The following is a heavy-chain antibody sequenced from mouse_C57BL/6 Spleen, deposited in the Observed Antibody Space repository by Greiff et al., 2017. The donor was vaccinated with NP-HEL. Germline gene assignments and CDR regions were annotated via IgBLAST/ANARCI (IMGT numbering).Heavy chain of an antibody. J-gene: IGHJ2*01. V-gene: IGHV1-74*01. CDR2: IHPSDSDT. D-gene: IGHD1-1*01. CDR3: AKGDYYGSLDY. Sequence: QVQLQQPGAELVKPGASVKVSCKASGYTFTSYWMHWVKQRPGQGLEWIGRIHPSDSDTNYNQKFKGKATLTVDKSSSTAYMQLSSLTSDDSAVYYCAKGDYYGSLDYWGQGTTLTVSS. CDR1: GYTFTSYW.